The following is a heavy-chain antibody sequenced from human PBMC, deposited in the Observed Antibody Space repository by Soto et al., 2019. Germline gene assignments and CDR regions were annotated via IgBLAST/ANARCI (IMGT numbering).Heavy chain of an antibody. CDR3: ARPKDYDDCLDL. V-gene: IGHV1-3*01. D-gene: IGHD3-22*01. J-gene: IGHJ4*02. CDR2: INAGNGNT. CDR1: GYTFTNYA. Sequence: ASVKVSCKASGYTFTNYAISWVRQAPGQGLEWMGWINAGNGNTKYSQKFQGRVTFTRDTSANTAYMELSSLISEDTAVYYCARPKDYDDCLDLWGQGTLVTVSS.